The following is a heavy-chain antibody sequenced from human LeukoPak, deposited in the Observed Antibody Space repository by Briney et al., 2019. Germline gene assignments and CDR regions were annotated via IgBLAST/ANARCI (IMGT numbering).Heavy chain of an antibody. CDR1: GGTFSSYA. D-gene: IGHD2-21*01. J-gene: IGHJ1*01. Sequence: SVKVSCKASGGTFSSYAISWVRQAPGQGFEWMGGITPMFSTAKYAQKFQGRVSITADESTSTAYMELSSLRSEDTAVYYCARDSSEFRSLIPHWGQGTLVTVSS. CDR3: ARDSSEFRSLIPH. CDR2: ITPMFSTA. V-gene: IGHV1-69*13.